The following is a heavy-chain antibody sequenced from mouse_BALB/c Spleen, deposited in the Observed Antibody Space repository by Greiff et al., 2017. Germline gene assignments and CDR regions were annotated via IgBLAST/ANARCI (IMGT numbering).Heavy chain of an antibody. CDR3: ARENGKDYAMDY. V-gene: IGHV5-4*02. J-gene: IGHJ4*01. CDR2: ISDGGSYT. CDR1: GFTFSDYY. D-gene: IGHD2-1*01. Sequence: EVQGVESGGGLVKPGGSLKLSCAASGFTFSDYYMYWVRQTPEKRLEWVATISDGGSYTYYPDSVKGRFTISRDNAKNNLYLQMSSLKSEDTAMYYCARENGKDYAMDYWGQGTSVTVSS.